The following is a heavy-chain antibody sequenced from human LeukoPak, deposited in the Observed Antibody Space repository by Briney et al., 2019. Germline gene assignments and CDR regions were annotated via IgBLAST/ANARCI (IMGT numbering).Heavy chain of an antibody. CDR1: GGSISSYY. J-gene: IGHJ4*02. Sequence: SETLSLTCTVSGGSISSYYWSWIRQPPGKGLEWIGYIYYSGSANYNPSLKSRVTISVDTSKNQFSLKLSSVTAADTAVYYCARVWDIPFDYWGQGTLVTVSS. D-gene: IGHD2-15*01. V-gene: IGHV4-59*01. CDR2: IYYSGSA. CDR3: ARVWDIPFDY.